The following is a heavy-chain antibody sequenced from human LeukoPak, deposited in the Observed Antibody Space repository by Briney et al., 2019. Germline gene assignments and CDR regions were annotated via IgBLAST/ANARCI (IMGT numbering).Heavy chain of an antibody. CDR1: GYTFSNFA. CDR2: INTDTGNP. J-gene: IGHJ4*02. CDR3: ARDLGLVARNFDY. V-gene: IGHV7-4-1*02. Sequence: ASVKVSCKASGYTFSNFAMHWVRQAPGQGLEWMGWINTDTGNPTYAQEFTGRLVFSLDTSVTTTYLQISSLKAEDTAVYYCARDLGLVARNFDYWGQGTLVTVSS. D-gene: IGHD2-8*02.